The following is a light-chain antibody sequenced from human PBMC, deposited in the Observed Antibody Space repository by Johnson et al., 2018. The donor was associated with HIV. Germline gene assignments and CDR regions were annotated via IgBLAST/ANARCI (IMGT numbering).Light chain of an antibody. CDR3: GAWDSSLGALYV. CDR1: SSNIGNNY. Sequence: SVLTQPPSVSAAPGQKVTISCSGSSSNIGNNYVSWYQQLPGTAPTLLIYENNKRPSGIPDRFSGSKSGTSATLGITGLQTGVETDYYCGAWDSSLGALYVCRTGTNGTVL. V-gene: IGLV1-51*02. J-gene: IGLJ1*01. CDR2: ENN.